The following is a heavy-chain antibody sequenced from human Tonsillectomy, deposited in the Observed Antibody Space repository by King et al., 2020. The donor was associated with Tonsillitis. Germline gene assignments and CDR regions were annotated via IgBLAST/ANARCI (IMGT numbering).Heavy chain of an antibody. CDR1: GGSFSGYY. CDR2: INHSGST. J-gene: IGHJ4*02. Sequence: VQLQQWGAGLLKPSETLYLTCAVYGGSFSGYYWSWIRQPPGKGLEWIGEINHSGSTNYNPSLKSRVTISVDTSKNQFSLKLSSVTAADTAVYYCARGQLLWFGESPHLDYWGQGTLVTVSS. CDR3: ARGQLLWFGESPHLDY. V-gene: IGHV4-34*01. D-gene: IGHD3-10*01.